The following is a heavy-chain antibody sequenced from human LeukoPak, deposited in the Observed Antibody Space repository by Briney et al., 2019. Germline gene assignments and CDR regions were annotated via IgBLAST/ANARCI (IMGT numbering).Heavy chain of an antibody. J-gene: IGHJ3*02. Sequence: GESLKISCKGSGYSFTSYWIGWVRQMPGKGLEWMGIIYPGDSDTRYSPSFQGQVTISADKSIGTAYLQWSSLKASDTAMYYCARHPVGASVADAFDIWGQGTMVTVFS. CDR2: IYPGDSDT. CDR1: GYSFTSYW. V-gene: IGHV5-51*01. CDR3: ARHPVGASVADAFDI. D-gene: IGHD1-26*01.